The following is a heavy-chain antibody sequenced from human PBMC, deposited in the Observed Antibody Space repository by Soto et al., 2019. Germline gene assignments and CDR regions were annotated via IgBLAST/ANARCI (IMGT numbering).Heavy chain of an antibody. D-gene: IGHD3-22*01. CDR1: GGTFSSYA. Sequence: QVQLVQSGAEVKKPGSSVKVSCKASGGTFSSYAISWVRQAPGQGLEWMGGIIPIFGTANYAQKFQGRVTITADESTSTAYMELSSLRSEDTAVYYCARDRPQNDSSGYYATDFDYWDQGTLVTVSS. J-gene: IGHJ4*02. CDR3: ARDRPQNDSSGYYATDFDY. CDR2: IIPIFGTA. V-gene: IGHV1-69*01.